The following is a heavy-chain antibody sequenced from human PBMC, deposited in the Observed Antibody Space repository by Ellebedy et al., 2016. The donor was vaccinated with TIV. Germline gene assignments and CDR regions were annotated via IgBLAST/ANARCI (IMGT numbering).Heavy chain of an antibody. CDR1: GGSFREYF. CDR2: INHVGRT. D-gene: IGHD1-26*01. CDR3: ARGRRIMGNYYGMAV. Sequence: MPGGFLRLSCVVNGGSFREYFWTWLRRTPGKGLEWIGEINHVGRTSPNPSLKSRVTISIDTSNNQVFLKVNSVTAADTAVYDCARGRRIMGNYYGMAVWGPGTTVTVSS. J-gene: IGHJ6*02. V-gene: IGHV4-34*01.